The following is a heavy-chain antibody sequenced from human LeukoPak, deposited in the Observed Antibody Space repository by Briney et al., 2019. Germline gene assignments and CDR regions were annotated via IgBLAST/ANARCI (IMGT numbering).Heavy chain of an antibody. CDR1: GGSIISSSYY. J-gene: IGHJ4*02. CDR3: ARRYYYDSSGYYYDY. V-gene: IGHV4-61*02. D-gene: IGHD3-22*01. Sequence: SETLSLTCTVSGGSIISSSYYWSWIRQPAGKGLEWIGRIYTSGSTNYNPSLKSRVTMSVDTSKNQFSLKLSSVTAADTAVYYCARRYYYDSSGYYYDYWGQGTLVTVSS. CDR2: IYTSGST.